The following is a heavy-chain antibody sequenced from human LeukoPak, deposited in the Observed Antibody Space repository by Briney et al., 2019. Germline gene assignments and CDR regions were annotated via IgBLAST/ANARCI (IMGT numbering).Heavy chain of an antibody. Sequence: SETLSLTCTVSGGSISSYYWSWIRQPAGKGLEWIGRIYTSGGTNYNPSLKSRVTMSVDTSKNQFSLKLSSVTAADTAVYYCSGLRYYYYGMDVWGQGTTVTVSS. D-gene: IGHD3-16*01. V-gene: IGHV4-4*07. CDR1: GGSISSYY. CDR2: IYTSGGT. CDR3: SGLRYYYYGMDV. J-gene: IGHJ6*02.